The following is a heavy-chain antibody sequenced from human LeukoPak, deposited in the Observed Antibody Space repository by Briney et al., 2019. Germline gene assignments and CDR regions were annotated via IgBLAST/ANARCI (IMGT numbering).Heavy chain of an antibody. J-gene: IGHJ4*02. Sequence: PGGSLRLSCAASGFTFSSYGMHWVRQAPGKGLEWVAFIRYDGSNKYYADSVKGRFTISRDNSKNTLYLQMTSLRAEDTAVYYCAKDRVTAAGYYFDYWGQGTLVTVSS. D-gene: IGHD6-13*01. CDR2: IRYDGSNK. CDR1: GFTFSSYG. CDR3: AKDRVTAAGYYFDY. V-gene: IGHV3-30*02.